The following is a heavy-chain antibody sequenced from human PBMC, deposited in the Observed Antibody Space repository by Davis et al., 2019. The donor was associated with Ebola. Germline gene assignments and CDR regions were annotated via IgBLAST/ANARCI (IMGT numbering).Heavy chain of an antibody. CDR3: ARWGGAEFDP. Sequence: MPSETLSLTCTVSGGSISSSNYYWGWIRQPPGKGLEWIGSIYYSGSTYYNPSLKSRVTISVGTSKNQFSLKLSSVTAADTAVYYCARWGGAEFDPWGQGTLVTVSS. J-gene: IGHJ5*02. V-gene: IGHV4-39*07. CDR1: GGSISSSNYY. D-gene: IGHD3-16*01. CDR2: IYYSGST.